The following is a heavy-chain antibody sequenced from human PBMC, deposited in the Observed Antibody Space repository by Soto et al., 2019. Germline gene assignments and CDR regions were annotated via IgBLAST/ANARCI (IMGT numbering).Heavy chain of an antibody. V-gene: IGHV4-30-2*01. CDR1: GGSISSGGYS. CDR2: IYHSGST. J-gene: IGHJ3*02. Sequence: SETLSLTCAVSGGSISSGGYSWSWIRQPPGKGLEWIGYIYHSGSTYYNPSLKSRVTISVDRSKNQFSLKLSSVTAADTAAYYCARGTRMGAFDIWGQGTMVTVSS. CDR3: ARGTRMGAFDI.